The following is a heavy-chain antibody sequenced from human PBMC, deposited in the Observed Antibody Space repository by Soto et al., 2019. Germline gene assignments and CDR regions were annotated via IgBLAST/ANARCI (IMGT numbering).Heavy chain of an antibody. CDR1: GFTVSSNY. D-gene: IGHD3-22*01. CDR2: IYSGGST. V-gene: IGHV3-66*01. J-gene: IGHJ6*02. Sequence: PGGSLRLSCAASGFTVSSNYMSWVRQAPGKGLERVSVIYSGGSTYYADSVKGRFTISRDNSKNTLYFQLNSLRAEDTAVYYCARDGYYRMDVWGQGTTVTVSS. CDR3: ARDGYYRMDV.